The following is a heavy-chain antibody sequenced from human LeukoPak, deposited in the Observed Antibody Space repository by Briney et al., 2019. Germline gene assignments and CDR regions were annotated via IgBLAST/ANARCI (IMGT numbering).Heavy chain of an antibody. CDR2: IYYSGST. CDR3: ARGPRESTDGVDPYYFDY. J-gene: IGHJ4*02. D-gene: IGHD3-10*01. V-gene: IGHV4-39*07. Sequence: PSETLSLTCTVSGGSISSSSYYWGWIRQPPGKGLEWIGSIYYSGSTYYNPSLKSRVTISVDTSKNQFSLKLSSVTAADTAVYYCARGPRESTDGVDPYYFDYWGQGTLVTVSS. CDR1: GGSISSSSYY.